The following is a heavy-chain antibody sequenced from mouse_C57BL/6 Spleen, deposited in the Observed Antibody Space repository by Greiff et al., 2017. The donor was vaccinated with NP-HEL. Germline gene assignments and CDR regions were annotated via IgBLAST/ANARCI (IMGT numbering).Heavy chain of an antibody. CDR3: AKYIILSDYGSSDGYAMDY. V-gene: IGHV7-3*01. Sequence: EVKLVESGGGLVQPGGSLSLSCAASGFTFTDYYMSWVRQPPGQALEWLGFIRNKANGYTTDYSASVKGRFTISRDNSQIIIYLQMNALRAEASATYNSAKYIILSDYGSSDGYAMDYWGQGTSVTVSS. J-gene: IGHJ4*01. D-gene: IGHD1-1*01. CDR1: GFTFTDYY. CDR2: IRNKANGYTT.